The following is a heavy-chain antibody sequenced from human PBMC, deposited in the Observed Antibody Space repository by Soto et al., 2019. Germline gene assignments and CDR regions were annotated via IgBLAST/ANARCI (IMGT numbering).Heavy chain of an antibody. V-gene: IGHV1-18*01. CDR3: AIANYGDNDY. CDR1: GYIFPSST. D-gene: IGHD4-17*01. CDR2: ISAYNGNI. J-gene: IGHJ4*02. Sequence: QVQLVQSGAEVKKPGASVKVSCKAPGYIFPSSTISWVLQAPGHGLEWMGWISAYNGNIKDAQKFQGRVTMTTDTSTSTAYMELRSLTSGDTAMYYCAIANYGDNDYWGQGTLVTVSS.